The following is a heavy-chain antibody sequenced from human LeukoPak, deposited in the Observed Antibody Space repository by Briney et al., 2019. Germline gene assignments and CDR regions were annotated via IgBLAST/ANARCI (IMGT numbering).Heavy chain of an antibody. Sequence: GGSLRLSCAASGFTFDTYSMNWVRQAPGKGLEWVSYISSSSNSIYYADSVKGRFTISRDNAKNSLYLQMNSLRAEDTAVYYCARELVPRYCSSTSCRRALFDYWGQGTLVTVSS. V-gene: IGHV3-21*05. D-gene: IGHD2-2*01. J-gene: IGHJ4*02. CDR2: ISSSSNSI. CDR1: GFTFDTYS. CDR3: ARELVPRYCSSTSCRRALFDY.